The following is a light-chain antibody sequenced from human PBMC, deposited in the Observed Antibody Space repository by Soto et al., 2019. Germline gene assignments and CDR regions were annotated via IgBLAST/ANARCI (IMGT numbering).Light chain of an antibody. V-gene: IGLV2-14*01. Sequence: QSALTQPASVSGSPGQSITISCTGTSSDVGGYNYVSWYQQHPGKPPKLMIYDVSNRPSGISNRFSGSKSGNTASLTISGRQAEDEADYYCSSYTSSSTYVVFGGGTKLTVL. J-gene: IGLJ2*01. CDR2: DVS. CDR3: SSYTSSSTYVV. CDR1: SSDVGGYNY.